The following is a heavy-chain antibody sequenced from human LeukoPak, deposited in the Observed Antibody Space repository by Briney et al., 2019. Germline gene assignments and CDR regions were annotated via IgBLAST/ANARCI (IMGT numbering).Heavy chain of an antibody. D-gene: IGHD3-22*01. CDR2: IYWDDDK. V-gene: IGHV2-5*02. CDR1: GFSLSTSGLA. Sequence: SGPTLVKPTQTLTMTCTFSGFSLSTSGLAVGSIRQPPGKALEWLALIYWDDDKRYSPSLKSRLTITKDTSKNQVVLTMTNMGPVDTATYYCAPLKGDIVVDSHWGQGTLVTVSP. J-gene: IGHJ4*02. CDR3: APLKGDIVVDSH.